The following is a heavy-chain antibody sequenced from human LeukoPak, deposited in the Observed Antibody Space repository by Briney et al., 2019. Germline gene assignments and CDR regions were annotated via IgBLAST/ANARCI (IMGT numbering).Heavy chain of an antibody. CDR2: ISWNSGSI. J-gene: IGHJ5*02. CDR3: AKDIRWELQGWFDP. V-gene: IGHV3-9*01. CDR1: GFTFDDYA. Sequence: SGRSLRLSCAASGFTFDDYAMHWVRQAPGKGLEWVSGISWNSGSIGYADPVKGRFTISRDNAKNSLYLQMNSLRAEDTALYYCAKDIRWELQGWFDPWGQGTLVTVSS. D-gene: IGHD1-26*01.